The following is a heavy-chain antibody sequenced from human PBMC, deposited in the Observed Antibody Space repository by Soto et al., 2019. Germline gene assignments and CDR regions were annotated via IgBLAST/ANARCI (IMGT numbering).Heavy chain of an antibody. Sequence: PSQTLSLTCAISGDSVSSNSAAWNWIRQSPSRGLEWLGRTYYRSKWYNDYAVSVKSRITINPDTSKNQFSLQLNSVTPEDTAAYYCARDRASSSWYSEYYYGMDVWGQGTTVTVSS. CDR1: GDSVSSNSAA. D-gene: IGHD6-13*01. CDR3: ARDRASSSWYSEYYYGMDV. J-gene: IGHJ6*02. V-gene: IGHV6-1*01. CDR2: TYYRSKWYN.